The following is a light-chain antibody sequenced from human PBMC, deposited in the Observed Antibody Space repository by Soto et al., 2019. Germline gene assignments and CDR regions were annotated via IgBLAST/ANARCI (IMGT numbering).Light chain of an antibody. V-gene: IGKV3-11*01. CDR3: QQRSNWPPVT. Sequence: EIVLTQSPATLSLSPGERATLSCRASRSVSSYLAWYQQKPGQAPRLLIYDASNRATGIPARFSGSGSGTDFTLTISSLEPEDFAVYYCQQRSNWPPVTFGQGTKV. CDR1: RSVSSY. CDR2: DAS. J-gene: IGKJ1*01.